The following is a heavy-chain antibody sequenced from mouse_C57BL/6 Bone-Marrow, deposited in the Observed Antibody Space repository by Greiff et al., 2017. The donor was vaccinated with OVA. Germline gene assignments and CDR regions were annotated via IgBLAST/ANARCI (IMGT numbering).Heavy chain of an antibody. Sequence: QVQLQQPGAELVRPGTSVKLSCKASGYTFTSYWMHWVKQRPGQGLEWIGMIHPNSGSTNYNEKFKSKATLTVDKSSSTAYMQLSSLTSEDSAVYYCARGGYYWYFDVWGTGTTVTVSS. V-gene: IGHV1-64*01. CDR3: ARGGYYWYFDV. D-gene: IGHD1-1*02. CDR2: IHPNSGST. CDR1: GYTFTSYW. J-gene: IGHJ1*03.